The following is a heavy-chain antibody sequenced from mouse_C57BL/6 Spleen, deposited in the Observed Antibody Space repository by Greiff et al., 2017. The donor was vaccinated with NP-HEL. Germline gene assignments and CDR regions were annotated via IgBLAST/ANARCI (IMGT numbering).Heavy chain of an antibody. CDR3: ARLGYYGNYRYLEV. D-gene: IGHD2-1*01. J-gene: IGHJ1*03. Sequence: QVQLQQPGAELVRPGSSVKLSCKASGYTFTSYWMDWVKQRPGQGLEWIGNIYPCGSETHYNQKFKDKATLTVDKSSSTAYMQLSSLTSEDSAVYYCARLGYYGNYRYLEVWGTGTTVTVSS. V-gene: IGHV1-61*01. CDR2: IYPCGSET. CDR1: GYTFTSYW.